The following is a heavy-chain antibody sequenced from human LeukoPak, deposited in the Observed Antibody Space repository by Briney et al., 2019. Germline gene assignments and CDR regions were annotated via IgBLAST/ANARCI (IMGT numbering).Heavy chain of an antibody. J-gene: IGHJ3*02. CDR1: GFTFSSHC. Sequence: GGSLSLSCEASGFTFSSHCMSWLRQAPGKGLEWVANIKQDGSEKYYVDSVKGRFTISRDNAKNSLYLKMSILRAADTSVYYCARVRIAVAVSAFDIWGQGTMVTVSS. CDR2: IKQDGSEK. D-gene: IGHD6-19*01. CDR3: ARVRIAVAVSAFDI. V-gene: IGHV3-7*01.